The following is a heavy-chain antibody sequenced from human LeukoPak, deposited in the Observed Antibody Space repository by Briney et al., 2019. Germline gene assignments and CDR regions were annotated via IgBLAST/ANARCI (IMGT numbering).Heavy chain of an antibody. J-gene: IGHJ4*02. V-gene: IGHV3-74*01. CDR2: IASDGSST. CDR1: GFTFSSYW. D-gene: IGHD3-22*01. Sequence: GGSLRLSCAASGFTFSSYWMNWVRHAPGKGLVWVSRIASDGSSTTYADSVKGRFSISRDNAKNTLYLQMNSLRAEDTAVYYCAKSGDYYDSESDYWGQGTLVTVSS. CDR3: AKSGDYYDSESDY.